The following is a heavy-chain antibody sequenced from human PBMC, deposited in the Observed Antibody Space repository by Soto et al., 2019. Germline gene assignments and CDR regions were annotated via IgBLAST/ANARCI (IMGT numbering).Heavy chain of an antibody. CDR3: ARVRNNWNGNYLNWFDP. Sequence: PSETLSLTCTVSGGSVSSGSYYWSWIRQPPGKGLEWIGYIYYSGSTNYNPSLKSRVTISVDTSKNQFSLKLSSVTAADTAVYYCARVRNNWNGNYLNWFDPWGQGTLVTVS. J-gene: IGHJ5*02. V-gene: IGHV4-61*01. CDR1: GGSVSSGSYY. D-gene: IGHD1-1*01. CDR2: IYYSGST.